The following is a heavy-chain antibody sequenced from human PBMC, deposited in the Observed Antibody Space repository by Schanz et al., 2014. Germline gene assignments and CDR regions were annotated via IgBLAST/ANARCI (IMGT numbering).Heavy chain of an antibody. V-gene: IGHV1-46*01. CDR1: GYTFTSDS. CDR2: INPSGGST. CDR3: ARGYGDSPTDF. Sequence: QVQLVQSGAEVKKPGPSVKVSCKASGYTFTSDSMHWVRQAPGQGLEWMGMINPSGGSTTYAQKFQGRVTMTRDTSTSTVYMELSSLRSEDTAVYYCARGYGDSPTDFWGQGTLVTVSS. D-gene: IGHD4-17*01. J-gene: IGHJ4*02.